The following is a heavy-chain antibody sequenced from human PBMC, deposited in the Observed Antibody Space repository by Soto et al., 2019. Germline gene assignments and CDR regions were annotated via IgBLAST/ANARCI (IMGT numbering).Heavy chain of an antibody. CDR1: GFDFRTHA. D-gene: IGHD4-17*01. CDR2: ITSTGITT. Sequence: GGSLRLSCASSGFDFRTHALSWVRQAPGKGLEWLSSITSTGITTHYAESVKGRFTISRENSRKTLHLQMNNLRVDDTALYYCAKGFDYGDTKHIDHWGQGTLVTVSS. J-gene: IGHJ4*02. CDR3: AKGFDYGDTKHIDH. V-gene: IGHV3-23*01.